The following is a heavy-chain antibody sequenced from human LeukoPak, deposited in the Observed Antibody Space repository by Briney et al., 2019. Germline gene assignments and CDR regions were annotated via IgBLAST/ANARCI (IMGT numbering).Heavy chain of an antibody. V-gene: IGHV3-30*03. CDR3: ARDHDLNWYFDL. J-gene: IGHJ2*01. D-gene: IGHD3-16*01. CDR2: ISYDGSNK. CDR1: GFTFSYYW. Sequence: GGSLRLSCAASGFTFSYYWMHWVRQAPGKGLEWVAVISYDGSNKYYADSVKGRFTISRDNSKNTLYLQMNSLRAEDTAVYYCARDHDLNWYFDLWGRGTLVTVSS.